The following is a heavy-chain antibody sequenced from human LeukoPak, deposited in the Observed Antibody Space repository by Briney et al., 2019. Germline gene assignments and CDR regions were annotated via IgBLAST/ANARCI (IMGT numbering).Heavy chain of an antibody. V-gene: IGHV1-46*01. D-gene: IGHD1-14*01. J-gene: IGHJ2*01. CDR1: GYTFTSYY. CDR3: ARDLGPGIAQPFDL. CDR2: INTSGGST. Sequence: ESLTVSCTASGYTFTSYYMHWVRQPPRQGLEWVGIINTSGGSTSYAHKFQGRGTMTRDTPTSTAYMELRRLRSVDTAVYYCARDLGPGIAQPFDLWGRGTLLTVSS.